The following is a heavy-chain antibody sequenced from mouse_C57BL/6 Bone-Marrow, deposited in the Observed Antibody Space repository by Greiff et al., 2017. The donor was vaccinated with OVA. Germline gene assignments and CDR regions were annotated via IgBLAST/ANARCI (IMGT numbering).Heavy chain of an antibody. CDR3: TVYYGRGDY. J-gene: IGHJ4*01. CDR2: IDPENGDT. V-gene: IGHV14-4*01. CDR1: GFNIKDDY. D-gene: IGHD1-1*01. Sequence: VQLQQSGAELVRPGASVKLSCTASGFNIKDDYMHWVKQRPEQGLEWIGWIDPENGDTEYASKFQGKATITADTSSNTAYLQLSSLTSEDTAVYYCTVYYGRGDYWGQGTSVTVSS.